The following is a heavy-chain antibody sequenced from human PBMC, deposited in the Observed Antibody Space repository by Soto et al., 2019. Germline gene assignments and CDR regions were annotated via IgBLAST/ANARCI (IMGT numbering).Heavy chain of an antibody. V-gene: IGHV6-1*01. Sequence: PSQTLSLTCAISGDSVSSNSSAWNWIRQSPSRGLEWLGRTYYRSKWYNDYAVSVKSRITINPDTSKNQFSLQVHSVTPEDTAVYYRARGLERVAHYCYGMEVWRQGTPVTLSS. CDR1: GDSVSSNSSA. CDR3: ARGLERVAHYCYGMEV. CDR2: TYYRSKWYN. D-gene: IGHD1-1*01. J-gene: IGHJ6*01.